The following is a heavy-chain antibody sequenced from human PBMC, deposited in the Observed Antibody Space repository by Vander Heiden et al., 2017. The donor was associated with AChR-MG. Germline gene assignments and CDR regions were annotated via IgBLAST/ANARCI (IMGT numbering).Heavy chain of an antibody. CDR1: GFTFSSHG. CDR3: AKDEGAVGGRTSCPDY. V-gene: IGHV3-30*02. Sequence: QVQLVESGGGVVQPGGSLRLSCAASGFTFSSHGMHWVRQAPGKGLEWVTFIRYDGINKYYADSVKSRFTISRDNSKNTLYLQMNSLTTEDTAVYYCAKDEGAVGGRTSCPDYWGQGTLVTVSS. D-gene: IGHD2-2*01. CDR2: IRYDGINK. J-gene: IGHJ4*02.